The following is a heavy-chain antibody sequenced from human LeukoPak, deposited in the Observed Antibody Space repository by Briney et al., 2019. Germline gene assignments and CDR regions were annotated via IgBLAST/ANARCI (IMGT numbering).Heavy chain of an antibody. CDR3: ARLESATLDY. J-gene: IGHJ4*02. CDR1: GGSISSSSYY. CDR2: IYYSGST. D-gene: IGHD1-1*01. V-gene: IGHV4-39*01. Sequence: SETLSLTCTVSGGSISSSSYYWGWIRQPPGKGLEWIGSIYYSGSTYYNPSLKSRVTISVDTSKNQFSLKLSSVTAADTAVYYCARLESATLDYWGQGTLVAVSS.